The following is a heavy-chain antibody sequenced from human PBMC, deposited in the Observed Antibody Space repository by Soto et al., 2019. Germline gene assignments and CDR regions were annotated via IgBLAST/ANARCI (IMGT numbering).Heavy chain of an antibody. Sequence: QLQLPESGPGLVKPSETLSLTCTVSGGSISSSSYYWGWIRQPPGTGLEWIGIIYYSGSTYYNPSLKSRVTISVATSKNQFSLKLSSVTAADTAVYYCARQRISWHNFDLWGRGTLVTVSS. CDR3: ARQRISWHNFDL. J-gene: IGHJ2*01. V-gene: IGHV4-39*01. D-gene: IGHD2-2*01. CDR1: GGSISSSSYY. CDR2: IYYSGST.